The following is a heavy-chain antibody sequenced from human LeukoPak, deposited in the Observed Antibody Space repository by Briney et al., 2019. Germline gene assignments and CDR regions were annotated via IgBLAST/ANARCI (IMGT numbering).Heavy chain of an antibody. CDR1: GYTFTGYY. CDR2: INPNSGGT. V-gene: IGHV1-2*02. D-gene: IGHD2-2*02. Sequence: GASVKVSCKASGYTFTGYYMHWVRQAPGQGLEWMGWINPNSGGTNYAQKFQGRVTMTRDTSISTAYMELSRLRSDDTAVYYCARESCSSTSCYKACDYWGQGTLVTVSS. CDR3: ARESCSSTSCYKACDY. J-gene: IGHJ4*02.